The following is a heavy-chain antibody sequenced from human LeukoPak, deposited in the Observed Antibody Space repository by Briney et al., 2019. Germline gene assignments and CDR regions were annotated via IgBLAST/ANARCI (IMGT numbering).Heavy chain of an antibody. J-gene: IGHJ6*03. CDR2: IIPIFGTA. CDR1: GYTFNSHS. CDR3: ARVPRTAMATYYMDV. Sequence: SVKVSCKASGYTFNSHSMNWVRQAAGQGLEWMGGIIPIFGTANYAQKFQGRVTITADESTSTAYMELSSLRSEDTAVYYCARVPRTAMATYYMDVWGKGTTVTVSS. D-gene: IGHD5-18*01. V-gene: IGHV1-69*13.